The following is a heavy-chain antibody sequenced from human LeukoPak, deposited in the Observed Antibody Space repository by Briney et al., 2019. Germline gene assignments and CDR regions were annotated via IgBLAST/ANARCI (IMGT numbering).Heavy chain of an antibody. D-gene: IGHD6-19*01. CDR1: GYSISSGYS. J-gene: IGHJ4*02. V-gene: IGHV4-38-2*01. CDR3: ARRSDRSAPIDY. CDR2: IYHSGST. Sequence: SETLSLTCAVSGYSISSGYSWGWIRQPRGKGLEWIASIYHSGSTYYNPSLKSRVTISVDTSKNQFSLKLSSVTAADSAVYYCARRSDRSAPIDYWGQGTLVSVSS.